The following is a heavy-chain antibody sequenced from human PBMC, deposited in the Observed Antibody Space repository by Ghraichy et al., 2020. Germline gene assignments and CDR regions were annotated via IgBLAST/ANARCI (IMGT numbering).Heavy chain of an antibody. Sequence: GESLNISCKGSGYSFTNYWIGWVRQMPGKGLEWMGIIYPGDSDTRYSPSFQGQVTISVDKSISTAYLQWSSLKASDTAMYYCARPSEEGYSLGGFQHWGQGTLVTVSS. V-gene: IGHV5-51*01. D-gene: IGHD5-24*01. J-gene: IGHJ1*01. CDR3: ARPSEEGYSLGGFQH. CDR2: IYPGDSDT. CDR1: GYSFTNYW.